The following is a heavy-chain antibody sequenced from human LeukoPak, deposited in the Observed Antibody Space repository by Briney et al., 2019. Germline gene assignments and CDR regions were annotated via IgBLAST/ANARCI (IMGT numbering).Heavy chain of an antibody. CDR2: ITSSGATT. Sequence: GGSLRLSCAASGFTFSDYYMTWIRQAPGKGLEYISFITSSGATTYYADSVKGRFTISRDNAKNSLYLQVDSLRAEDTAVYYCARGDEGDTTVLRGGYFDYWGQSTLVTVSS. D-gene: IGHD4-17*01. V-gene: IGHV3-11*04. J-gene: IGHJ4*02. CDR3: ARGDEGDTTVLRGGYFDY. CDR1: GFTFSDYY.